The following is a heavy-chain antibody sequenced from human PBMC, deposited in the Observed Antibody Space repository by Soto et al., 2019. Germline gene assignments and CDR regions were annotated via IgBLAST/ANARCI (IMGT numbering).Heavy chain of an antibody. CDR2: INPSGGST. CDR3: ARGPGYSGYDSRVDAFDI. D-gene: IGHD5-12*01. J-gene: IGHJ3*02. Sequence: ASVKVSCKASGYTFTSYYMHWVRQAPGQGLEWMGIINPSGGSTSYARKFQGRVTMTRDTSTSTFYLELRSLRSDDTAVFYCARGPGYSGYDSRVDAFDIWGQGTMVTVSS. CDR1: GYTFTSYY. V-gene: IGHV1-46*01.